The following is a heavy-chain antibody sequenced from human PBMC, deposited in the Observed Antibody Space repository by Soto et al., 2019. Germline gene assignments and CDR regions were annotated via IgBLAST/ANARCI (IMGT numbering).Heavy chain of an antibody. J-gene: IGHJ4*02. CDR2: IYYRGTT. Sequence: QVQLQESGPGLVKPSETLSFTCTVSGGSINSHYWSWIRQPPGKGLEWIGYIYYRGTTNYNPSLKSRVTISVDTSKNQSSLKLTSVTAADTAVYYCASHRLYDSSSYPIDYWGQGTLVTVSS. V-gene: IGHV4-59*11. D-gene: IGHD3-22*01. CDR3: ASHRLYDSSSYPIDY. CDR1: GGSINSHY.